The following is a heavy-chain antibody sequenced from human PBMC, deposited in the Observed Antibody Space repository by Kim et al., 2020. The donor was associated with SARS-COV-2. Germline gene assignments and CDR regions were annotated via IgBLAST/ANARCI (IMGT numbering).Heavy chain of an antibody. V-gene: IGHV1-8*01. Sequence: GNTGYAQKFQGRVTMTRNTSISTAYMELSSLRSEDTAVYYCARAGDEPDYWGQGTLVTVSS. CDR3: ARAGDEPDY. J-gene: IGHJ4*02. CDR2: GNT. D-gene: IGHD7-27*01.